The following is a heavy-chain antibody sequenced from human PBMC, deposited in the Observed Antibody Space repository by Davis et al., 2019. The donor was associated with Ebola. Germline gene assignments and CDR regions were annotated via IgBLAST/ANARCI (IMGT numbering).Heavy chain of an antibody. CDR2: IYYSGTT. CDR1: GGSISSSSYY. CDR3: TRHAPSVTTTVAGNVDY. J-gene: IGHJ4*02. Sequence: SETLSLTCTVSGGSISSSSYYWGWIRQPPGKGLEWVGGIYYSGTTYYNPSLKSRVTISVDTSKNQFSLKLSSVTATDTAIYYCTRHAPSVTTTVAGNVDYWGQGTLVTVSS. D-gene: IGHD4-17*01. V-gene: IGHV4-39*01.